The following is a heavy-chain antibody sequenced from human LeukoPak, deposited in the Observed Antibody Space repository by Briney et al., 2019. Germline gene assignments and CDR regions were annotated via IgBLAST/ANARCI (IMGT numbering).Heavy chain of an antibody. Sequence: PGGSLRLSCAASGLTVSSNYLNWVRQAPGKGLEWVSIIYCSGNTYYSVSVKGRFIISRDNSKNTLYLQMTSLRLEDTAVYYCARERRYCSGVNCYSGLDYWGQGTRVTVS. CDR3: ARERRYCSGVNCYSGLDY. J-gene: IGHJ4*02. CDR1: GLTVSSNY. D-gene: IGHD2-15*01. CDR2: IYCSGNT. V-gene: IGHV3-53*01.